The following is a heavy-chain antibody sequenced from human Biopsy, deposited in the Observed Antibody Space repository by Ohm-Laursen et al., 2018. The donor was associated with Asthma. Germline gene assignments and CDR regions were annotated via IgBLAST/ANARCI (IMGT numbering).Heavy chain of an antibody. J-gene: IGHJ3*02. CDR1: GYIFINYA. V-gene: IGHV1-3*01. Sequence: ASVKVSCKASGYIFINYAIHWVRQAPGQRLEWMGWINASNGNTKYSQKFQGRVTISRDTSASTAYMDLSSLRSEDTAVYYCARTYYDFLTGQVNDDFAMWGQGAMVTVSS. CDR3: ARTYYDFLTGQVNDDFAM. D-gene: IGHD3-9*01. CDR2: INASNGNT.